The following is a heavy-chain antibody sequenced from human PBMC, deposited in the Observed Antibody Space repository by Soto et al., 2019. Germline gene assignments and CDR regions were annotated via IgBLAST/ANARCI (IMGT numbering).Heavy chain of an antibody. V-gene: IGHV4-34*01. D-gene: IGHD2-2*01. J-gene: IGHJ5*02. CDR3: ARATPREDCSSTSCYGFDP. CDR2: IKHVGTT. Sequence: SETLSLTCAVYGGAFSGYYWIWIRHPRGKGLEWIGAIKHVGTTNDNPSLKSRVTISVDPYKNQFSLKLSSVTAADTAVYYCARATPREDCSSTSCYGFDPWGQGTLVTVSS. CDR1: GGAFSGYY.